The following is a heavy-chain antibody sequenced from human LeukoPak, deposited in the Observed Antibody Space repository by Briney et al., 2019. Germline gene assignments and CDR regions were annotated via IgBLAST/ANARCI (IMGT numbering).Heavy chain of an antibody. CDR1: GGTFSSYA. CDR3: ARAPYYYDSSGYYSGYYFDY. Sequence: SVKVSCKASGGTFSSYAISWVRQAPGRGLEWMGRIIPILGIANYAQKFQGRVTITADKSTSTAYMELSSLRSEDTAVYSCARAPYYYDSSGYYSGYYFDYWGQGTLVTVSS. V-gene: IGHV1-69*04. J-gene: IGHJ4*02. D-gene: IGHD3-22*01. CDR2: IIPILGIA.